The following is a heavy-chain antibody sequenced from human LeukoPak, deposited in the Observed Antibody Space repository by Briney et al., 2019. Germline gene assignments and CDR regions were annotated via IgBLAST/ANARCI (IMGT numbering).Heavy chain of an antibody. CDR3: AREVNYYDSSGYRPHAFDI. CDR2: INYSGST. J-gene: IGHJ3*02. Sequence: SETLSLTCAVYGGSFSGYYWGWIRQPPGKGLEWIGSINYSGSTSHNPYLKSRVTISVDTSKNQFSLKLSSVTAADTAVYYCAREVNYYDSSGYRPHAFDIWGQGTMVTVSS. CDR1: GGSFSGYY. D-gene: IGHD3-22*01. V-gene: IGHV4-34*01.